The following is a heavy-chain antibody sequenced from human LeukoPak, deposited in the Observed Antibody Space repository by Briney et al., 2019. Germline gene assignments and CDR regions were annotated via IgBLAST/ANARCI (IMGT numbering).Heavy chain of an antibody. CDR3: VRALMGDDDH. J-gene: IGHJ4*02. V-gene: IGHV3-74*01. CDR2: INDDGSIK. CDR1: GLTFRLSC. Sequence: GGSLRLSCAASGLTFRLSCMHGVPQTPERGLVWVSRINDDGSIKTYADYVNGRSTISRDNARNILYLQMDSLRVEDTAVYYCVRALMGDDDHWGQGTLVIVSS. D-gene: IGHD2-8*01.